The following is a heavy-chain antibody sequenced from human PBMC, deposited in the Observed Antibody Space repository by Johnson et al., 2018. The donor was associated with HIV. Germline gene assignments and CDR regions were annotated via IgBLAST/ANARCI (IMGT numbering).Heavy chain of an antibody. Sequence: QVQLVESGGGVVQPGRSLRLSCAASEFTFSSYAFHWVRQAPGKGLEWVALISSDGSGKYYADSVKGRFTISRDSAKNSLYLQMNSLRAEDTALYYCVRAQFLQWLFFDACDIWGQGTMVTVSS. CDR1: EFTFSSYA. CDR3: VRAQFLQWLFFDACDI. V-gene: IGHV3-30*04. CDR2: ISSDGSGK. J-gene: IGHJ3*02. D-gene: IGHD3-3*01.